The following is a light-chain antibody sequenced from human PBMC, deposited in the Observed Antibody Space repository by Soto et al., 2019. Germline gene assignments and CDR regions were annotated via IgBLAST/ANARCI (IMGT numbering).Light chain of an antibody. V-gene: IGKV3-15*01. CDR2: GAS. J-gene: IGKJ1*01. CDR1: ESVSGN. CDR3: PQYNNWLET. Sequence: EILMTQSPATLSVSPWERATLSCRASESVSGNLAWFQQKPGQAPRLLIYGASTRATGIPARFSGSGSGTQFTLSISSLQSEDFAVYYCPQYNNWLETFGQGTKVEIK.